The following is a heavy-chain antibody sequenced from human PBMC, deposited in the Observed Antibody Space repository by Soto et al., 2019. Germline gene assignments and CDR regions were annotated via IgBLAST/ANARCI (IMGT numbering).Heavy chain of an antibody. CDR2: IVPMFGTT. CDR3: ARGFCTGGSCRLSS. V-gene: IGHV1-69*01. Sequence: QVQLVQSGAEVKKPGSSVKVSCKASGGTTGSYVITWVRQAPGQGREWMGGIVPMFGTTNNAQKFQGRVTITADESTSTAHMELSSLRSEDTAVYYCARGFCTGGSCRLSSWGQGTLVTVSS. D-gene: IGHD2-8*02. CDR1: GGTTGSYV. J-gene: IGHJ5*02.